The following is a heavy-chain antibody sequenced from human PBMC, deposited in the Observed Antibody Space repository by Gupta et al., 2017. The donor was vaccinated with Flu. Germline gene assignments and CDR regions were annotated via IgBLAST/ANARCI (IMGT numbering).Heavy chain of an antibody. CDR1: GFTFSHHD. CDR2: VSDNGYST. V-gene: IGHV3-48*03. Sequence: EVQLVESGGGLVQPGGSLRLSCTVSGFTFSHHDMNWVRQAPGKGLEWVSYVSDNGYSTYYGDSVKGRFTVSRDNAKNSLYLQMNSLRAEDTAVYYCARDDDYFDNTGAAYGMDVWGRGTTVTVSS. D-gene: IGHD3-22*01. CDR3: ARDDDYFDNTGAAYGMDV. J-gene: IGHJ6*02.